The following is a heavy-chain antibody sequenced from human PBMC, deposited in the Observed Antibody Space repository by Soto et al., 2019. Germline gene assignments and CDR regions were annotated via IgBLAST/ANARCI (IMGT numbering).Heavy chain of an antibody. CDR2: INHSGST. CDR1: GGSFSGYY. D-gene: IGHD2-15*01. Sequence: QVQLQQWGAGLLKPSETLSLTCAVYGGSFSGYYWSWIRQPPGKGLEWIGEINHSGSTNYNPSLKSQVTISVDTSKNQFSLKLSSVTAADTAVYYCARGSRKDIVVVVAARRGAFDYWGQGTLVTVSS. CDR3: ARGSRKDIVVVVAARRGAFDY. V-gene: IGHV4-34*01. J-gene: IGHJ4*02.